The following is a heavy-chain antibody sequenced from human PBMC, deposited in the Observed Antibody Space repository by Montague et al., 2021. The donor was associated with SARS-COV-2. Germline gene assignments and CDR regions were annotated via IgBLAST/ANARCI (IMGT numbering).Heavy chain of an antibody. D-gene: IGHD2-15*01. V-gene: IGHV4-39*01. CDR3: ANDDRCSSGSCYSPFDS. CDR2: IYYTGTT. J-gene: IGHJ4*02. CDR1: GDSVKTNLYY. Sequence: SETLSLTCTVSGDSVKTNLYYWGWIRQPPGKGLEWNGNIYYTGTTYYNPSLKSRVTMSVDTSKNQFSLKLTSVTAADTAVYYCANDDRCSSGSCYSPFDSWGQGSLVTVSS.